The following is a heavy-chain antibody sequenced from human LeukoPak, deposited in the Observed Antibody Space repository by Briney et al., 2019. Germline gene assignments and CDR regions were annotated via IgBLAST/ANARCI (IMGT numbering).Heavy chain of an antibody. Sequence: GGSLRLSCAASGFTFSSYAMSWVRQAPGKGLEWVSAISGSGGSTYYADSVKGRFTISRDNSKNTLYLQMNSLRAEDTAVYYCARGKEGFYGMDVWGQGTTVTVSS. CDR1: GFTFSSYA. CDR3: ARGKEGFYGMDV. CDR2: ISGSGGST. J-gene: IGHJ6*02. V-gene: IGHV3-23*01.